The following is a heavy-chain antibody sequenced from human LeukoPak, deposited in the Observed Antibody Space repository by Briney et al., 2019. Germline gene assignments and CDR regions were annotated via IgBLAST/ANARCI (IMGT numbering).Heavy chain of an antibody. J-gene: IGHJ4*02. Sequence: PGRSLRLSCVASGFTFDDYAMHWVRHVPGKGLEWVSSISWNSGNIGYADSVKGRFTISRDNAKNSLYLQMNSLRAEDTALYYCAKGQRGPLDYWGQGTLVTVSS. CDR2: ISWNSGNI. V-gene: IGHV3-9*01. CDR1: GFTFDDYA. D-gene: IGHD1-1*01. CDR3: AKGQRGPLDY.